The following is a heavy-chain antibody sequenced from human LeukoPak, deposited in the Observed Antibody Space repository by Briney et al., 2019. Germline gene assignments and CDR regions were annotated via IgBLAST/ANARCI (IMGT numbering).Heavy chain of an antibody. D-gene: IGHD2-2*03. Sequence: GGSLRLSCAASGFTFGSYAMSWVRQAPGKGLEWVSAISGSGGSTYYADSVKGRFTISRDNSKNTLYLQMNSLRAEDTAVYYCAKGSGYCSSTSCYGDFDYWGQGILVTVSS. V-gene: IGHV3-23*01. CDR2: ISGSGGST. CDR3: AKGSGYCSSTSCYGDFDY. J-gene: IGHJ4*02. CDR1: GFTFGSYA.